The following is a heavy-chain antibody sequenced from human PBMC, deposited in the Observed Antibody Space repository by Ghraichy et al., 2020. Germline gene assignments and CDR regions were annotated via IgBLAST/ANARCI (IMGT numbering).Heavy chain of an antibody. V-gene: IGHV4-34*01. CDR2: INHSGST. CDR1: GGSFSGYY. D-gene: IGHD1-26*01. J-gene: IGHJ6*02. CDR3: ARQWELHYGMDV. Sequence: SETLSLTCAVYGGSFSGYYWSWIRQPPGKGLEWIGEINHSGSTNYNPSLKSRVTISVDTSKNQFSLKLSSVTAADTAVYYCARQWELHYGMDVWGQGTTVTVYS.